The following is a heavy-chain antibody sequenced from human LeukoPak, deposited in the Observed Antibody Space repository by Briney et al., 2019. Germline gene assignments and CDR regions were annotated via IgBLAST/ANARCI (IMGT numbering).Heavy chain of an antibody. CDR3: ATGLLGQNWEPYYFDY. J-gene: IGHJ4*02. CDR1: GYTLTELS. V-gene: IGHV1-24*01. CDR2: FDPEDGET. Sequence: ASVKVSCKVSGYTLTELSMHWVRQAPGKGLEWMGGFDPEDGETIYAQKFQGRVTMTEDTSTDTAYMELSSLRSEDTAVYYCATGLLGQNWEPYYFDYWGQGTLVTVSS. D-gene: IGHD7-27*01.